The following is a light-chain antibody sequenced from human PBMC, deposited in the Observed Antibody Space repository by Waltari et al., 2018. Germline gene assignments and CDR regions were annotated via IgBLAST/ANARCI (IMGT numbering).Light chain of an antibody. CDR1: QSLFGSDGGITY. CDR2: DAS. CDR3: QQSYRAPQT. Sequence: IVMTQTPLSLPVTPGESASISCRSSQSLFGSDGGITYLDWYQQKPGKAPNLLIYDASNLESGVPSRFSGSGSGTHFTLTISSLQPADFATYYCQQSYRAPQTFGGGTKVDMK. V-gene: IGKV2-40*01. J-gene: IGKJ4*01.